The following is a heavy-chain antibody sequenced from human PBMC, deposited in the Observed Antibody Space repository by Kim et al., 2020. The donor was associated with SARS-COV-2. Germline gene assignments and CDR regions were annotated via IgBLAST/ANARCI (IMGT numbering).Heavy chain of an antibody. CDR3: AREGYFYDSSDFVDY. CDR1: GFTFSDYW. J-gene: IGHJ4*01. V-gene: IGHV3-74*01. D-gene: IGHD3-22*01. Sequence: GGSLRLSCAASGFTFSDYWMHWVRQIPGERLVWVSRINSDGSHTNYADSVEGRVTISRDNAKNTLYLQIKSLRAEDTAVYYCAREGYFYDSSDFVDYWG. CDR2: INSDGSHT.